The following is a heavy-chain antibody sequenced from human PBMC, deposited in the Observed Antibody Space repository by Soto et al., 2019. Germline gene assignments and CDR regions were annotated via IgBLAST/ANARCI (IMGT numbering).Heavy chain of an antibody. J-gene: IGHJ4*02. CDR3: ARNGGGDLSGAFDY. V-gene: IGHV3-33*01. CDR2: IWYDGSNK. CDR1: GFTFSSYG. Sequence: QVQLVESGGGVVQPGRSLRLSCAASGFTFSSYGMHWVRQAPGKGLEWVAVIWYDGSNKYYADSVKGRFTISRDNSKNTLYLQMNSLRAEDTAVYYCARNGGGDLSGAFDYWGQGTLVTVSS. D-gene: IGHD2-21*02.